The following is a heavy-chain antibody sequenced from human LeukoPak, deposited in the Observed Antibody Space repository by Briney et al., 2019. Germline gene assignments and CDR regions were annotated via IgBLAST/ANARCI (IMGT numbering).Heavy chain of an antibody. V-gene: IGHV1-18*01. CDR2: ISAYNGNT. CDR3: ARQPAYCTNGVCHFDY. J-gene: IGHJ4*02. D-gene: IGHD2-8*01. Sequence: ASVKVSCKASGYTFTSYGISWVRQAPGQGLEWTGWISAYNGNTNYAQKLQGRVTMTTDTSTSTAYMELRSLRSDDTAVYYCARQPAYCTNGVCHFDYWGQGTLVTVSS. CDR1: GYTFTSYG.